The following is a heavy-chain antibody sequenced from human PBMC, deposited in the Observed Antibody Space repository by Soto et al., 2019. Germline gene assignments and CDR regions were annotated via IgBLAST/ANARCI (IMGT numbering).Heavy chain of an antibody. CDR3: ARQIYDSDTGPNFQYYFDS. V-gene: IGHV5-10-1*01. CDR2: IDPSDSQT. CDR1: GYSFAGYW. D-gene: IGHD3-22*01. Sequence: EPLKISGKGCGYSFAGYWITWVRQKPGKGLEWMGRIDPSDSQTYYSPSFRGHVTISVTKSITTVFLQWSSLRASDTAMYYCARQIYDSDTGPNFQYYFDSWGQGTPVIVSP. J-gene: IGHJ4*02.